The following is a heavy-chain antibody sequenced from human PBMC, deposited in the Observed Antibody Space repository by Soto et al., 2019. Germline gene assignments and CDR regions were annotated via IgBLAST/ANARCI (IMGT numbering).Heavy chain of an antibody. Sequence: GASVKVSCKASGGTFSSYAISWVRQAPGQGLEWMGGIIPIFGTANYAQKFQGRVTITADKSTSTAYMELSSLRSEDTAVYYCARLTKVVTHVDAFDIWGQGTMVTVSS. V-gene: IGHV1-69*06. CDR1: GGTFSSYA. CDR3: ARLTKVVTHVDAFDI. J-gene: IGHJ3*02. D-gene: IGHD4-17*01. CDR2: IIPIFGTA.